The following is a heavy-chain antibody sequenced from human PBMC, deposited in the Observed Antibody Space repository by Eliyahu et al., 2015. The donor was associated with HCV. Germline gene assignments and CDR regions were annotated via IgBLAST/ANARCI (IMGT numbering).Heavy chain of an antibody. CDR3: ARGREGDFWGGFDY. Sequence: QVXLVESGGGVVQPGRSVRLSCAASGXIFSSHGXXWVRQAPGKGAEGVAGIWNDGGNKYYADSVKGRFTISRDNSNNLLYLQMNSLRAEDTAVYYCARGREGDFWGGFDYWGQGTLVTVSS. D-gene: IGHD3-3*01. CDR1: GXIFSSHG. V-gene: IGHV3-33*01. J-gene: IGHJ4*02. CDR2: IWNDGGNK.